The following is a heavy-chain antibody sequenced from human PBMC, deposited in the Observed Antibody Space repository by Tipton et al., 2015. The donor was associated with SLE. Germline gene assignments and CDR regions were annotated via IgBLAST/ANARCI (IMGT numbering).Heavy chain of an antibody. CDR1: GFTVSSND. CDR2: FYHDGYT. J-gene: IGHJ6*02. Sequence: LRLSCTASGFTVSSNDMSWIRQSPGKGLEWIGEFYHDGYTGYNPSLKSRVTISVDTSKNQFSLELSSVTAADTAVYYCAVSRGGYSSGWYRWFYYGMDVWGQGTTVTVSS. D-gene: IGHD6-19*01. V-gene: IGHV4-34*08. CDR3: AVSRGGYSSGWYRWFYYGMDV.